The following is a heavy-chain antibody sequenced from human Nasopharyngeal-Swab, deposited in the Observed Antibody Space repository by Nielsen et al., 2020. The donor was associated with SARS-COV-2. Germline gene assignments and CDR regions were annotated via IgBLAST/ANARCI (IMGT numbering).Heavy chain of an antibody. D-gene: IGHD4-17*01. CDR2: IAHDASNE. Sequence: GRSRRPPGAPPGSTLRSMARPGAAKAQGKGRGGVQFIAHDASNEYYGDSGKGRFPISRDSSKNTRYLQMDSLRGEDTAVYNCASDATAHYGAFYWGRGTLVTVSS. CDR1: GSTLRSMA. CDR3: ASDATAHYGAFY. J-gene: IGHJ4*02. V-gene: IGHV3-30*03.